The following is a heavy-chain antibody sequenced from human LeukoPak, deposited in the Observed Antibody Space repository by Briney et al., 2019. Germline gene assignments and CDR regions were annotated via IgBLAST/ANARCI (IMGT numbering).Heavy chain of an antibody. J-gene: IGHJ5*02. CDR3: ARVGGMRPAAAKVLRANWFDP. Sequence: TSETLSLTCAVYGGSFSGYYWSWIRQPPGKGLEWIGEINHSGGTNSNPSLKSRVTISVDTSKNQFSLKLSSVTAADTAVYYCARVGGMRPAAAKVLRANWFDPWGQGTLVTVSS. D-gene: IGHD6-13*01. CDR2: INHSGGT. V-gene: IGHV4-34*01. CDR1: GGSFSGYY.